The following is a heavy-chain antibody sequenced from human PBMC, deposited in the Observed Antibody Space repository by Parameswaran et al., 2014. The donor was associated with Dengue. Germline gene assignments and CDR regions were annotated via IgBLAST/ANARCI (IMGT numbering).Heavy chain of an antibody. V-gene: IGHV1-46*01. CDR2: INPSGGST. CDR3: ARFPSHCSSTSCSQDDAFDI. D-gene: IGHD2-2*01. J-gene: IGHJ3*02. Sequence: VRQAPGQGLEWMGIINPSGGSTSYAQKFQGRVTMTRDTSTSTVYMELSSLRSEDTAVYYCARFPSHCSSTSCSQDDAFDIWGQGTMVTVSS.